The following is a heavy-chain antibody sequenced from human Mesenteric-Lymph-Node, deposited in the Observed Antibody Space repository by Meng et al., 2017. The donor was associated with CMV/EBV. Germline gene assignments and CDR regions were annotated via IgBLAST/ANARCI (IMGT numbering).Heavy chain of an antibody. CDR2: ISNNGGRT. Sequence: GESLKISCAASGFTFNSYHMHWVRQAPGKGMEYVSAISNNGGRTYYADSVKGRFTISRDNSRNTLYLQMGRLRAEDMGVYYCATREGSPSFDHWGQGTLVTVSS. D-gene: IGHD6-6*01. V-gene: IGHV3-64*02. CDR3: ATREGSPSFDH. J-gene: IGHJ4*02. CDR1: GFTFNSYH.